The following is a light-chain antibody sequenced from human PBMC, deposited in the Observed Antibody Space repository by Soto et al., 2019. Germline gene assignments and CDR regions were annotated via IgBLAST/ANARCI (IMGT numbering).Light chain of an antibody. CDR1: RTVSNR. CDR3: QQYNNWPFS. J-gene: IGKJ5*01. V-gene: IGKV3-15*01. Sequence: EIVMTQSPAPLSVSPGERATLSCRASRTVSNRLAWYQHKPGQAPRLLIYDVSIRATGVPARFSGTGSETDCTLTISGLQSEDSAVYFCQQYNNWPFSFGQGTRLEIK. CDR2: DVS.